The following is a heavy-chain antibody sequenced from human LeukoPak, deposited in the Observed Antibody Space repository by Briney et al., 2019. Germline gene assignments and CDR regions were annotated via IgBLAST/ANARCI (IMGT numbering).Heavy chain of an antibody. V-gene: IGHV4-59*12. D-gene: IGHD3-3*01. J-gene: IGHJ5*02. CDR1: GGSISSYY. CDR3: ARGKNDFWSGNWFDP. Sequence: PSETLSLTCTVSGGSISSYYWSWIRQPPGKGLEWIGYIYHSGSTYYNPSLKSRVTISVDRSKNQFSLKLSSVTAADTAVYYCARGKNDFWSGNWFDPWGQGTLVTVSS. CDR2: IYHSGST.